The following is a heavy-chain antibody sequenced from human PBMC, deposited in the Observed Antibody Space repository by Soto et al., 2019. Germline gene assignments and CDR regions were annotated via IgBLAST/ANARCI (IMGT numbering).Heavy chain of an antibody. CDR2: XXPXXGXT. V-gene: IGHV1-69*13. CDR1: GGTFSNHA. CDR3: ARGPDRSGFYLFDY. D-gene: IGHD3-22*01. Sequence: SVKVSCKASGGTFSNHAISLVRQAPGQGPEWXGGXXPXXGXTXXXQXXXGRVTITADESMTTAYMELSSLRYEDTAVYYCARGPDRSGFYLFDYWGQGTLVTVSS. J-gene: IGHJ4*02.